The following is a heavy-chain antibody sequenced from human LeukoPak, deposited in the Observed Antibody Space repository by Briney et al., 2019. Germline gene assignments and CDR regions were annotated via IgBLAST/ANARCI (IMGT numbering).Heavy chain of an antibody. CDR3: AREYSSGWPLPYYYYGMDV. J-gene: IGHJ6*02. V-gene: IGHV3-30*03. CDR2: ISYDGSNK. CDR1: GFTFSSYG. D-gene: IGHD6-19*01. Sequence: GGSLRLSCAASGFTFSSYGMHWVRQAPGKGLEWVAVISYDGSNKYYADSVKGRFTISRDNYKNTLYLQMNSLRAEDTAVYYCAREYSSGWPLPYYYYGMDVWGQGTTVTVSS.